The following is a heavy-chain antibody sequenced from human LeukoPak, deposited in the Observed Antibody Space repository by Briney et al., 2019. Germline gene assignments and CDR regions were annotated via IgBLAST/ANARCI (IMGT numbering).Heavy chain of an antibody. D-gene: IGHD3-3*01. CDR3: AREKDDYDFWSGQGESYVNWFDP. Sequence: NASETLSLTCTVSGGSISSSSYYWGWIRQPPGKGLEWIGSIYHSGSTYYNPSLKSRVTISVDRSKNQFSLKLSSVTAADTAVYYCAREKDDYDFWSGQGESYVNWFDPWGQGTLVTVSS. CDR1: GGSISSSSYY. CDR2: IYHSGST. J-gene: IGHJ5*02. V-gene: IGHV4-39*07.